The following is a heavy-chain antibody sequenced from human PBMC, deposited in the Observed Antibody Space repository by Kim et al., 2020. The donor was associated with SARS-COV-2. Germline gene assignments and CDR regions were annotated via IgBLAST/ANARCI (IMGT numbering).Heavy chain of an antibody. J-gene: IGHJ6*02. Sequence: SETLSLTCTVSGGSISSGGYYWSWIRQHPGKGLEWIGYMYYSGSTYYNPSLKSRVTISVDTSKNQFSLKLSSVTAADTAVYYCARHHIAVAEGYYYGMDVCGQETTVTVSS. CDR3: ARHHIAVAEGYYYGMDV. V-gene: IGHV4-31*03. CDR1: GGSISSGGYY. D-gene: IGHD6-19*01. CDR2: MYYSGST.